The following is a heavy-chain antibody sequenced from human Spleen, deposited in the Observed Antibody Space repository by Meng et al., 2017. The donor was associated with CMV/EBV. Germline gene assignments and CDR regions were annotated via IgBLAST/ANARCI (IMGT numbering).Heavy chain of an antibody. CDR1: GGSFSGYY. CDR3: ARGDWDYYDSSGYYAMDY. J-gene: IGHJ4*02. V-gene: IGHV4-34*01. Sequence: QLQLEESGPGLLKPSETLSLPRAVYGGSFSGYYWGWIRQPPGKGLEWIGEINHSGSTNYNPSLKSRVTISVDTSKNQFSLKLSSVTAADTAVYYCARGDWDYYDSSGYYAMDYWGQGTLVTVSS. D-gene: IGHD3-22*01. CDR2: INHSGST.